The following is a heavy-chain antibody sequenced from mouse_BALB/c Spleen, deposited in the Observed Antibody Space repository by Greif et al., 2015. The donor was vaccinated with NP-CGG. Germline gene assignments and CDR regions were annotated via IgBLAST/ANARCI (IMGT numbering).Heavy chain of an antibody. CDR2: ISSGGSYT. J-gene: IGHJ4*01. Sequence: DVQLQESGGGLAKPGGSLKLSCAASGFTFSSYAMSWVRQTPEKRLEWVATISSGGSYTYYPDSVKGQFTISRDNAKNTLYLQMSSLRSEDTAMYYCARKDYGSSYAMDYWGQGTSVTVSS. V-gene: IGHV5-9-3*01. CDR3: ARKDYGSSYAMDY. CDR1: GFTFSSYA. D-gene: IGHD1-1*01.